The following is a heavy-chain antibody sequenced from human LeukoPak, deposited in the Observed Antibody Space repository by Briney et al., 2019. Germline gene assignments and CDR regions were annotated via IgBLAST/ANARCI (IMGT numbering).Heavy chain of an antibody. CDR2: IKQDGSAK. J-gene: IGHJ4*02. CDR1: GLTLSRNW. Sequence: GGSLRLSCAASGLTLSRNWMNWVRQAPGKGLEWVANIKQDGSAKYYANSVKGRFTISRDDAKNTLYLEMNSLRAEDTAVYYCAGGGGWVFDFWGQGTLVTVSS. CDR3: AGGGGWVFDF. V-gene: IGHV3-7*04. D-gene: IGHD6-19*01.